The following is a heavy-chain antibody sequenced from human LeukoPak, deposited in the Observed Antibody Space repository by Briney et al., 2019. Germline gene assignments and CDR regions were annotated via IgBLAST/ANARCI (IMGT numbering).Heavy chain of an antibody. CDR1: GFTFSSYA. Sequence: LPGRSLRLSCAASGFTFSSYAMHWVRQVPGKGLEWVAVISYDGSNKYYADSVKGRFTISRDNSKNTLYLQMNSLRAEDTAVYYCARAREYYDSSGYSWPDYWGQGTLVTVSS. J-gene: IGHJ4*02. D-gene: IGHD3-22*01. CDR2: ISYDGSNK. V-gene: IGHV3-30-3*01. CDR3: ARAREYYDSSGYSWPDY.